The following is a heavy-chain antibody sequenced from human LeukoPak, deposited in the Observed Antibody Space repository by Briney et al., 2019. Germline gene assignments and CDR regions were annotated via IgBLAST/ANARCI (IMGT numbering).Heavy chain of an antibody. V-gene: IGHV3-53*01. CDR1: GFTFSSYS. J-gene: IGHJ3*02. Sequence: GGSLRLSCAASGFTFSSYSMNWVRQAPGKGLEWVSVIYSGGSTYYADSVKGRFTISRDNSKNTLYLQMNSLRAEDTAVYYCARDSLVVPAASPNDAFDIWGQGTMVTVSS. D-gene: IGHD2-2*01. CDR2: IYSGGST. CDR3: ARDSLVVPAASPNDAFDI.